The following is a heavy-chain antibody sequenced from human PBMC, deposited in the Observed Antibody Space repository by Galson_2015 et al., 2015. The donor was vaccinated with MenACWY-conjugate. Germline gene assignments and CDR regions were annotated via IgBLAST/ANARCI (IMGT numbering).Heavy chain of an antibody. V-gene: IGHV5-51*01. J-gene: IGHJ6*02. CDR1: GSSFPHYW. D-gene: IGHD1-26*01. CDR3: ARHPPGGRGMDV. Sequence: QSGAEVKKPGESLQISCKGSGSSFPHYWIAWVRQMPGKGLEWVGLIDPVNSNIRYSPSFQGQVTISADESISTAYLQWSSLKASDTAMYYCARHPPGGRGMDVWGRGTTVTVSS. CDR2: IDPVNSNI.